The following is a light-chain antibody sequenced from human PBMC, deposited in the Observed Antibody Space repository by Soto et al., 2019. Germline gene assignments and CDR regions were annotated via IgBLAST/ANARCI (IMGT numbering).Light chain of an antibody. CDR3: QQRTNWPPIT. V-gene: IGKV3-11*01. CDR2: DAS. CDR1: QSVSTY. Sequence: EIVLTQSPATLSLSPGERATLSCWASQSVSTYLAWYQQKPGQAPRLLIYDASSRATGIPVTFSGSGSGTDFTLTISSLEPEDFAVYYCQQRTNWPPITFGQGTRLEIK. J-gene: IGKJ5*01.